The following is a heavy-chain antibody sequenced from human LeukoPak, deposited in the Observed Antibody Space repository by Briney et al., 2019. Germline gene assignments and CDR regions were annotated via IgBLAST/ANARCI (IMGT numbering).Heavy chain of an antibody. CDR3: ARARFIVVVPAAIDIDAFDI. D-gene: IGHD2-2*01. Sequence: SETLSLTCAVYGGSFSGYYWSWIRQPPGKGLEWIGEINHSGSTNYNPSLKSRVTISVDTSKNQFSLKLSSVTAADTAVYYCARARFIVVVPAAIDIDAFDIWGQRTMVTVSS. CDR2: INHSGST. CDR1: GGSFSGYY. V-gene: IGHV4-34*01. J-gene: IGHJ3*02.